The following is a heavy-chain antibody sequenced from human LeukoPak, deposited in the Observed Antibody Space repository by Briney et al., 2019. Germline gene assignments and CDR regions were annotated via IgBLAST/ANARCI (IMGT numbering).Heavy chain of an antibody. CDR3: ARAEYSSSWYKSAGILFDY. V-gene: IGHV1-69*04. Sequence: SVKVSCKASGGTFSSYAISWVRQAPGQGLEWMGRIIPILGIANYAQKFQGRVTITADKSTSTAYMELSSLRSEDTAVYYCARAEYSSSWYKSAGILFDYWGQGTMVTVSS. J-gene: IGHJ4*03. CDR2: IIPILGIA. D-gene: IGHD6-13*01. CDR1: GGTFSSYA.